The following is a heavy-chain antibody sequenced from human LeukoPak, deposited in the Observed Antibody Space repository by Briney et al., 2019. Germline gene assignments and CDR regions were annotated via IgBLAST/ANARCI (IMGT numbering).Heavy chain of an antibody. V-gene: IGHV4-4*07. D-gene: IGHD3-10*01. CDR1: GGSISSYY. Sequence: SETLSLTCTVSGGSISSYYWSWIRQPAGKGLEWIGRIYTSGSTNYNPSPKSRVTMSVDTSKNQFSLKLSSVTAADTAVYYCARDMERFGELFPNYFDYWGQGTLVTVSS. J-gene: IGHJ4*02. CDR2: IYTSGST. CDR3: ARDMERFGELFPNYFDY.